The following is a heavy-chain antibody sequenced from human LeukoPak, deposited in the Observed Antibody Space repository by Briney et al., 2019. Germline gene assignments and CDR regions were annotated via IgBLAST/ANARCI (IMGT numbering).Heavy chain of an antibody. Sequence: GASVKVSCKASGYTFTGYYIHWVRQAPGQGLEWMGWINPNSGYTNYAQKFQGRVTMTRDTSITTAYMDLSSLKSDDTAVYYCARSLMGGGNCYSGWGQGTLVTVSS. CDR1: GYTFTGYY. V-gene: IGHV1-2*02. CDR3: ARSLMGGGNCYSG. J-gene: IGHJ4*02. CDR2: INPNSGYT. D-gene: IGHD2-15*01.